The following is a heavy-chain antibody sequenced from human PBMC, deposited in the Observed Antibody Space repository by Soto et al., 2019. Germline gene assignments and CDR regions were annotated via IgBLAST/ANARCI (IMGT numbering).Heavy chain of an antibody. CDR2: ISGSGGST. J-gene: IGHJ4*02. V-gene: IGHV3-23*01. CDR3: VRTTYFSDSSGYTRCFDF. CDR1: GFTFSSYA. Sequence: GWSLRLSCAASGFTFSSYAMSLVRQAPGKGLKWVSSISGSGGSTYYADSVKGRFTISRDNSKNTLYLQMNSLRAEDTAVYYCVRTTYFSDSSGYTRCFDFWGEGTLVTVSS. D-gene: IGHD3-22*01.